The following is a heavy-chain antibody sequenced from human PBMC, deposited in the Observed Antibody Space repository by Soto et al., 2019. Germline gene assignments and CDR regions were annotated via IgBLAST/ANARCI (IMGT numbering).Heavy chain of an antibody. CDR2: ISGDGSIT. CDR3: ARTTLLRYFDWLVGMDV. V-gene: IGHV3-74*01. CDR1: GFTFSSYW. D-gene: IGHD3-9*01. J-gene: IGHJ6*02. Sequence: PGGSLRLSCAASGFTFSSYWMHWVRQAPGKGLVWVSRISGDGSITSYADSVRGRFTISRDNAKNTLYLQMNSLRAEDTAVYYCARTTLLRYFDWLVGMDVWGQGTTVTVSS.